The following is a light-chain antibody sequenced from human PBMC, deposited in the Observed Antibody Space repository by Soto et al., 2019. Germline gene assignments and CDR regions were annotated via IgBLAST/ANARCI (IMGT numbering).Light chain of an antibody. J-gene: IGLJ1*01. CDR1: SSNVGNNY. CDR3: GTWDTSLNVGV. CDR2: DIN. V-gene: IGLV1-51*01. Sequence: QSVLTQPPSVSAAAGQKVSISCSGSSSNVGNNYVSWYQQVPGTAPKLLIYDINKRPSGIPDRFSGSKSGTSATLDITGLQTGDEADYYCGTWDTSLNVGVFGTGTKLTVL.